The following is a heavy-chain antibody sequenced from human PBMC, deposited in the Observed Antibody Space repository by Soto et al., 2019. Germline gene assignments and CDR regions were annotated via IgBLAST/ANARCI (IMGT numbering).Heavy chain of an antibody. D-gene: IGHD3-10*01. CDR3: ARGRVGELFIINYFDY. V-gene: IGHV3-7*01. J-gene: IGHJ4*02. CDR2: IKQDGSEK. Sequence: GGSLRLSCAASGFTFSSYWMSWVRQAPGKGLEWVANIKQDGSEKYYVDSVKGRFTISRDNAKNSLYLQMNSLRDEDTAVYYCARGRVGELFIINYFDYWGQGTLVTVSS. CDR1: GFTFSSYW.